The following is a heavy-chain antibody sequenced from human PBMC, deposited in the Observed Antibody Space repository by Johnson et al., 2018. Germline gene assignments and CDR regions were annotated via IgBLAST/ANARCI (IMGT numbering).Heavy chain of an antibody. CDR3: AKEGHYDVLPIFDGTFGY. CDR1: GFSFNSYG. J-gene: IGHJ4*02. D-gene: IGHD3-9*01. CDR2: ISHVGSIK. Sequence: QVQLVESGGGVVQPGRSLRLSCAASGFSFNSYGMHWARQAPGKGLEWVAVISHVGSIKNYADSVKGRLPISRDSSKNTVYLEMNSLRTEDKAVYYCAKEGHYDVLPIFDGTFGYWGQGSLVTVSS. V-gene: IGHV3-30*18.